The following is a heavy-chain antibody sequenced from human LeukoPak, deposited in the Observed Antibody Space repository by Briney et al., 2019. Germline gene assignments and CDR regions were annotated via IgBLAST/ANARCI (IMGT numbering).Heavy chain of an antibody. CDR3: ARENSPQPPYDAFDV. CDR1: GFTFSSYA. J-gene: IGHJ3*01. CDR2: ISSSSSTI. V-gene: IGHV3-48*02. Sequence: QPGGSLRLSCAASGFTFSSYAMIWVRQAPGKGLEWLSYISSSSSTIYYEDSVKGRFIISRDNAKDSLFLQMNSLRDEDTAVYYCARENSPQPPYDAFDVWGQGTMVTVSS. D-gene: IGHD4-23*01.